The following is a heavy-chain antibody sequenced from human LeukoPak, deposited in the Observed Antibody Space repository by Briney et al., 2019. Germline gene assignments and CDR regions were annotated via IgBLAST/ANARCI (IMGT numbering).Heavy chain of an antibody. Sequence: PGGSLRLSCAASGFTFSSSAMSWVRQAPGKGLEWVSSISGSAAYTHYPDSVKGRFTVSRDNSRNTLYLLVNRLRAEDTVVYFSAKAGTTGPTYFDLWGQGTLVTVSS. CDR2: ISGSAAYT. D-gene: IGHD1-1*01. CDR1: GFTFSSSA. V-gene: IGHV3-23*01. CDR3: AKAGTTGPTYFDL. J-gene: IGHJ4*02.